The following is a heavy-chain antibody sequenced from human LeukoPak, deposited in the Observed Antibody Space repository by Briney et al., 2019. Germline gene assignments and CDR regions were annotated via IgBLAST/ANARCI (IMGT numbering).Heavy chain of an antibody. CDR1: GYTFTGYY. CDR2: INPNSGGT. D-gene: IGHD2-2*01. Sequence: ASVKVSCKASGYTFTGYYMHWVRQAPGQGLEWMGWINPNSGGTNYAQKFQGRVTMTRDTSISTAYMELSRLTSDDTAVYYCARDCSSTSCYGMDVWGQGTTVTVSS. V-gene: IGHV1-2*02. CDR3: ARDCSSTSCYGMDV. J-gene: IGHJ6*02.